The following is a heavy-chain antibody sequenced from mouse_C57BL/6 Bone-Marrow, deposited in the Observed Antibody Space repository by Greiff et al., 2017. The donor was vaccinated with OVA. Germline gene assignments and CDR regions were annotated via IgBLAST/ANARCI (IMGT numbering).Heavy chain of an antibody. CDR2: IDPANGNT. CDR1: GFNIKNTY. Sequence: VQLQQSVAELVRPGASVKLSCKASGFNIKNTYMHWVKQRPEQGLEWIGRIDPANGNTKYAPKFQGKANITADTSSNTAYLQLSSLTSEDTAIYYCAFRGYYLYWYFDGWGTGTTVTVSS. J-gene: IGHJ1*03. V-gene: IGHV14-3*01. D-gene: IGHD2-3*01. CDR3: AFRGYYLYWYFDG.